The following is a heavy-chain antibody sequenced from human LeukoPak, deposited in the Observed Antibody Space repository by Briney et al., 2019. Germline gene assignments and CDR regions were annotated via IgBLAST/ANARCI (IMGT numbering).Heavy chain of an antibody. J-gene: IGHJ4*02. D-gene: IGHD6-19*01. CDR1: GFTFSTYW. CDR2: ISSDGSNT. Sequence: GGSLRLSCAASGFTFSTYWMHWVRQAPGKGLVWVSRISSDGSNTNYADSVKGRFTISRDNANNTLYLQMNSLRAEDAAVYYCARVRQWLEYYFDYWGQGTLVTVSS. V-gene: IGHV3-74*01. CDR3: ARVRQWLEYYFDY.